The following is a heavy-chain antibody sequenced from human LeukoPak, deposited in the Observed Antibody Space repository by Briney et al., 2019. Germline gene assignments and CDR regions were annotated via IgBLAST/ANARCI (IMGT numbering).Heavy chain of an antibody. CDR2: IYSGGST. CDR3: ARAQAYYYGSGSYSLDY. J-gene: IGHJ4*02. D-gene: IGHD3-10*01. Sequence: GGSLRLSCAASGFTVSSNYMSWVRQAPGKGLEWVSVIYSGGSTYYADSVKGRFTISRDNSKNTLYIQMNSLRAEDTAVYYCARAQAYYYGSGSYSLDYWGRGTLVTVSS. V-gene: IGHV3-53*01. CDR1: GFTVSSNY.